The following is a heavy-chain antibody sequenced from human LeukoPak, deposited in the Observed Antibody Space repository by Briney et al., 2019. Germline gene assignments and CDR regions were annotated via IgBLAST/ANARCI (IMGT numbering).Heavy chain of an antibody. CDR1: GLTFSSTW. D-gene: IGHD6-19*01. V-gene: IGHV3-21*01. J-gene: IGHJ4*02. Sequence: GGSLRLSCAASGLTFSSTWMHWVRQGPGKGLEWVSSISSTRTYIYSADSVKGRFTISRDNARNSLSLQMNSLRAEDTAIYYCARDRGSGLNPFDYWGQGTLVTVSS. CDR3: ARDRGSGLNPFDY. CDR2: ISSTRTYI.